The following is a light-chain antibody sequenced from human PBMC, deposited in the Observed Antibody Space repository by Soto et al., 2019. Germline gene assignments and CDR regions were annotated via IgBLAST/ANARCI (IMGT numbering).Light chain of an antibody. CDR3: QQYHIYSGT. Sequence: DIQLTQSPSFLSASVGGRVTITCRASQTIDSWLAWYQQRPGKPPNLLIYKASTLASGVPSRFSGSGSGTEFTLTINSLQPDDFATYYCQQYHIYSGTFGQGTKVDIK. CDR2: KAS. V-gene: IGKV1-5*03. J-gene: IGKJ1*01. CDR1: QTIDSW.